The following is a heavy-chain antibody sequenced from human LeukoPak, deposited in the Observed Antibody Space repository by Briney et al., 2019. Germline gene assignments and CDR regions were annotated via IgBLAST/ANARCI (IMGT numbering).Heavy chain of an antibody. Sequence: PGRSLRLSCAASGFXFISYDIHWVRQAPGKGLEWVAIISYDGNEKYYADSVKGRFTISRDNSKNTLYLQMNSLIAEDTAVYYCTRGYGSFDNWGQGTLVIVSS. CDR3: TRGYGSFDN. D-gene: IGHD3-10*01. CDR2: ISYDGNEK. V-gene: IGHV3-30*03. CDR1: GFXFISYD. J-gene: IGHJ4*02.